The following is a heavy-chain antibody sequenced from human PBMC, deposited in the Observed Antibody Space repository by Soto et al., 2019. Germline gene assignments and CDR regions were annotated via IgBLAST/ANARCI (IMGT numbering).Heavy chain of an antibody. Sequence: ASVKVSCKASGYTFTTYGISWVRQAPGQGLEWMGWISPYNGTTKYTEKFQGEMTMTTDTATSTAYMDLRSLRSDDTAVYYCARDGERDTGLNFYYYLHGMDAWGQGTRVTVSS. J-gene: IGHJ6*02. CDR2: ISPYNGTT. D-gene: IGHD1-1*01. V-gene: IGHV1-18*04. CDR3: ARDGERDTGLNFYYYLHGMDA. CDR1: GYTFTTYG.